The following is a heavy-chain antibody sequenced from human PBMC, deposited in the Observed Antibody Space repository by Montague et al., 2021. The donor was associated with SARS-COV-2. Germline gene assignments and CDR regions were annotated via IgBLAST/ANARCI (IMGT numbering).Heavy chain of an antibody. J-gene: IGHJ4*02. CDR2: IYDSGXT. Sequence: SETLSLTCTVSGGSISSSNYYWDWIRQPPGKGLEWIGSIYDSGXTYYNPSLKSRVTISVDTSKNQFSLKLRSVTAADTAVYYCARGFDYWGQGTLVTVSS. V-gene: IGHV4-39*07. CDR3: ARGFDY. CDR1: GGSISSSNYY.